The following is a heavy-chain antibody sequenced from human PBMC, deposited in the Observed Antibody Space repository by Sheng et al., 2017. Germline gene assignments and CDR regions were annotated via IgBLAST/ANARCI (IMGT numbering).Heavy chain of an antibody. CDR1: GGSFSGYY. CDR3: ARKGRIFGVVIA. D-gene: IGHD3-3*01. CDR2: INHSGST. V-gene: IGHV4-34*01. J-gene: IGHJ6*02. Sequence: QVQLQQWGAGLLKPSETLSLTCAVYGGSFSGYYWSWIRQPPGKGLEWIGEINHSGSTNYNPSLKSRVTISVDTSKNQFSLKLSSVTAADTAVYYCARKGRIFGVVIAWGQGTTVTVSS.